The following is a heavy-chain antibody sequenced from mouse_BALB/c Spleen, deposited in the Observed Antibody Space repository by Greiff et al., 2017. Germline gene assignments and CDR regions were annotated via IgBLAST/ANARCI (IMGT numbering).Heavy chain of an antibody. V-gene: IGHV1-15*01. J-gene: IGHJ4*01. Sequence: VKLMESGAELVRPGASVTLSCKASGYTFTDYEMHWVKQTPVHGLEWIGAIDPETGGTAYNQKFKGKATLTADKSSSTAYMELRSLTSEDSAVYYCTRGGYGSSYAMDYWGQGTSVTVSS. D-gene: IGHD1-1*01. CDR1: GYTFTDYE. CDR2: IDPETGGT. CDR3: TRGGYGSSYAMDY.